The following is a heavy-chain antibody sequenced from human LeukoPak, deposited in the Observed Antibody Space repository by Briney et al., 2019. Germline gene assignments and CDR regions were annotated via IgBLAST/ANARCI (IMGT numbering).Heavy chain of an antibody. J-gene: IGHJ4*02. CDR1: GGTFSSYA. CDR3: AGGSSSSPFDY. V-gene: IGHV1-69*04. Sequence: SVKVSCKASGGTFSSYAISWVRPAPGQGLEWMGRIIPILGIANYAQKFQGRVTITADKSTSTAYMELSSLRSEDTAVYYCAGGSSSSPFDYWGQGTLVTVSS. CDR2: IIPILGIA. D-gene: IGHD6-6*01.